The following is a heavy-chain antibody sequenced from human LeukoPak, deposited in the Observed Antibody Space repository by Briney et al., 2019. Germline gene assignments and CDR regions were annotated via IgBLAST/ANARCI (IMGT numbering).Heavy chain of an antibody. J-gene: IGHJ3*02. V-gene: IGHV3-21*01. Sequence: PGGSLRLSCAASGFTFSSYSMNWVRQAPGKGLEWVSSISSSSSYIYYADSVKGRFTISRDNAKNSLYLQMNSLRAEDTAVHYCARSSGSGNPAFDIWGQGTMVTVPS. CDR3: ARSSGSGNPAFDI. CDR1: GFTFSSYS. CDR2: ISSSSSYI. D-gene: IGHD3-10*01.